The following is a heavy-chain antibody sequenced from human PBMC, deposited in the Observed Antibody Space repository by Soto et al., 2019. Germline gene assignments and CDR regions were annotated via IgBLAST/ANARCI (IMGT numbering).Heavy chain of an antibody. CDR2: MDIHKGNT. CDR1: GYTFSSYD. V-gene: IGHV1-18*04. J-gene: IGHJ4*02. CDR3: ASDPGSAMFDH. D-gene: IGHD2-15*01. Sequence: GASVKVSCKASGYTFSSYDISWARQAPGQGLEWMGGMDIHKGNTNYAQILQGRVTMTADTSTSTAYMELRSLRSDDTAVYYCASDPGSAMFDHWGQGTLVTVSS.